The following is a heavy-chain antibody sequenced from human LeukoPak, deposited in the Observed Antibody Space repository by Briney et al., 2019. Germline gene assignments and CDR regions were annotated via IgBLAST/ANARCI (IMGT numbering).Heavy chain of an antibody. Sequence: SETLSLTCTVSGGSISSYYWSWIRQPPGKGLEWIGYIYYSGSTNYNPSLKSRVTISVDTSKNQFSLKLSSVTAADTAVYYCARIDKTGTTLDYWGQGTLVTVSS. CDR1: GGSISSYY. CDR2: IYYSGST. CDR3: ARIDKTGTTLDY. J-gene: IGHJ4*02. D-gene: IGHD1-1*01. V-gene: IGHV4-59*01.